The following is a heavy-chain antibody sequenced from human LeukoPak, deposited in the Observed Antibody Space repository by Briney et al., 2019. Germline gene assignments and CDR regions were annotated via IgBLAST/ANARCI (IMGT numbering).Heavy chain of an antibody. V-gene: IGHV3-23*01. CDR2: IDAGGGDT. CDR3: GRPTKYWLVRGNGVDV. D-gene: IGHD6-19*01. CDR1: GFSFSSYA. J-gene: IGHJ6*02. Sequence: PGASLRLSCAASGFSFSSYAMTWVRQAPGKGLEWVSSIDAGGGDTYHSDSVKGRFTISRDNSMNTLYLQMNSLRADDTAGYYCGRPTKYWLVRGNGVDVWGQGTTVTVSS.